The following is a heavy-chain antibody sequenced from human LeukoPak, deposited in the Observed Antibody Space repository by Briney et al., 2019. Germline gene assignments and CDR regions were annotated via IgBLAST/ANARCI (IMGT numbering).Heavy chain of an antibody. CDR3: AREGLTGTLIVENWFDP. V-gene: IGHV3-33*01. CDR1: GFTFSSYG. D-gene: IGHD1-7*01. Sequence: GRSLRLSCAASGFTFSSYGMHWVRQAPGKGLEWVAVIWYDGSNKYYADSVKGRFTISRDNSKNTLYLQMNSLRAEDTAVYYCAREGLTGTLIVENWFDPWGQGTLVTVSS. J-gene: IGHJ5*02. CDR2: IWYDGSNK.